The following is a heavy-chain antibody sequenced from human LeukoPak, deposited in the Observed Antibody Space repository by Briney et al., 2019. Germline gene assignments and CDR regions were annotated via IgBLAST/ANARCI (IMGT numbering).Heavy chain of an antibody. CDR3: ARHVVAVGFDY. Sequence: GGSLRLSCAASGFTFSSSWMTWVRQAPGKGLEWVASINQDGGEIHYVDSVKGRFTISRDNAKNSLYLQMNSLRAEDTAVYYCARHVVAVGFDYWGQGTLVTVSS. CDR2: INQDGGEI. J-gene: IGHJ4*02. D-gene: IGHD3-22*01. V-gene: IGHV3-7*01. CDR1: GFTFSSSW.